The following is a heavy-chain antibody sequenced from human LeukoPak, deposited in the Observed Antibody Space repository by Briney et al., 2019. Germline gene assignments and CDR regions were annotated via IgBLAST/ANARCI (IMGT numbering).Heavy chain of an antibody. Sequence: PGTSLRLSCAASGFTFSRYAMHWVRQAPGKGLEWVAAIKQDGSEKNYVDPVKGRFTISRDNAKNSLYLQMNSLRAEDTAVYYCARDFSLTRLERPFDCWGQGTLVTVSS. CDR1: GFTFSRYA. CDR3: ARDFSLTRLERPFDC. D-gene: IGHD1-1*01. CDR2: IKQDGSEK. J-gene: IGHJ4*02. V-gene: IGHV3-7*01.